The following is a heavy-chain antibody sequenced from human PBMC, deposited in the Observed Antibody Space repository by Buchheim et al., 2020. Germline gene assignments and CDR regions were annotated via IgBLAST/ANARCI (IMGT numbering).Heavy chain of an antibody. CDR1: DGSISSGDYY. J-gene: IGHJ4*02. D-gene: IGHD3-22*01. CDR2: IYYSGST. Sequence: QVQLQESGPGLVKPSQTLSLTCTVSDGSISSGDYYWSWIRQPPGKGLEWIGYIYYSGSTYYNPSLKSRVTISVDTSKNQFSLKLSSVTAADTAVYYCARLRYYDSSGYYYPGPSNLDYWGQGTL. V-gene: IGHV4-30-4*01. CDR3: ARLRYYDSSGYYYPGPSNLDY.